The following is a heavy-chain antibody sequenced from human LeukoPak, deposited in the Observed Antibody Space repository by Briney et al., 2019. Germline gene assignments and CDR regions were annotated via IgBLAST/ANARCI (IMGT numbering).Heavy chain of an antibody. CDR1: GDSGSSNSAV. V-gene: IGHV6-1*01. CDR3: AGTTDYSSFLAY. Sequence: SQTLSLTCAISGDSGSSNSAVWNWIRQSPSRRLQWLGRTYYRSKWHNEYAESVKSRISINSDTSKNQFSLQLNSVTPEDTAEYYCAGTTDYSSFLAYWGQGTLVTVSS. CDR2: TYYRSKWHN. J-gene: IGHJ4*02. D-gene: IGHD4-11*01.